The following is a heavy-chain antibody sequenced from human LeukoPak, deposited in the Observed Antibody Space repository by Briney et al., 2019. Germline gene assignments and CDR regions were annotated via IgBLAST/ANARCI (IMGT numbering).Heavy chain of an antibody. J-gene: IGHJ4*02. Sequence: SETLSLTCTVFGCSISSYYWSWIRQPPGKGQEWNGYIYYSGSTNYNPSLKSRVTISVDTSKNQFSLKLSSVTAADTAVYYCARFEGPYGSGSIDYWGQGTLVTVSS. CDR2: IYYSGST. D-gene: IGHD3-10*01. CDR3: ARFEGPYGSGSIDY. CDR1: GCSISSYY. V-gene: IGHV4-59*01.